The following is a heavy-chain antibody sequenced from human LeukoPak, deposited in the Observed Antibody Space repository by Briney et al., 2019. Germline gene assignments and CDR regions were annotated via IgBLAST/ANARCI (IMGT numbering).Heavy chain of an antibody. J-gene: IGHJ3*01. CDR1: GYTFTSYD. CDR2: MIPNSGNT. D-gene: IGHD3-3*01. V-gene: IGHV1-8*01. CDR3: AREMESLAKGFDL. Sequence: ASVKVSCKASGYTFTSYDINWVRQATGQGLEWMGWMIPNSGNTGYAQKFQGRVTMTRNTSISTAYMELSSLRSEDTAVYYCAREMESLAKGFDLWGQGTMVTVSS.